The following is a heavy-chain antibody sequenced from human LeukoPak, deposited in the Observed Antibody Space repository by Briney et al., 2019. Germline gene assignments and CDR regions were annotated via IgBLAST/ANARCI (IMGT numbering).Heavy chain of an antibody. CDR1: GFTFSSYA. D-gene: IGHD3-16*01. Sequence: GGSLRLSCAASGFTFSSYARNWVRQAPGQGLEWVSAISGSGGSTYYADSVKGRFTISRDTSKNMVYLQLNSLRAEDTAIYYCARFRWGDYYYYGVDVWGQGTTVIVSS. CDR3: ARFRWGDYYYYGVDV. CDR2: ISGSGGST. J-gene: IGHJ6*02. V-gene: IGHV3-23*01.